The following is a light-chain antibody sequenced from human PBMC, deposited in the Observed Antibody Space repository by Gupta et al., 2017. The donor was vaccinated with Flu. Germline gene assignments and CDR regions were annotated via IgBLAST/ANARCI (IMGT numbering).Light chain of an antibody. CDR1: SSTIGNNY. Sequence: QSVFTQPPSVSAAPGQKVTILCSGSSSTIGNNYISWYQQLPGTAPKLLMYKNTVRPSGIPDRFSGSKSGTSAILYITGLQAGDEADYYCGTWNSGLSTGVFGGGTRLTVL. CDR2: KNT. J-gene: IGLJ3*02. V-gene: IGLV1-51*02. CDR3: GTWNSGLSTGV.